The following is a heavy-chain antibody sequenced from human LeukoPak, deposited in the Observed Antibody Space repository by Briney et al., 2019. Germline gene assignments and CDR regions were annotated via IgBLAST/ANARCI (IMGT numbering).Heavy chain of an antibody. D-gene: IGHD2-2*01. Sequence: KVSCKASGYTFTSYWIGWVRQMPGKGLEWMGIIYPGDSDTRYSPSFQGQVTISADKSISTAYLQWSSLKASDTAMYYCARVVVPAAMGGAVDYWGQGTLVTVSS. J-gene: IGHJ4*02. CDR3: ARVVVPAAMGGAVDY. CDR2: IYPGDSDT. V-gene: IGHV5-51*01. CDR1: GYTFTSYW.